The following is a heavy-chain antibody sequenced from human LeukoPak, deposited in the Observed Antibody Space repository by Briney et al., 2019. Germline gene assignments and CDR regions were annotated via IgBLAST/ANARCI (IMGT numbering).Heavy chain of an antibody. V-gene: IGHV4-59*01. Sequence: SETLSLTCTVSGGSIGSYYWSWIRQPPGKGLEWIGYIYYSGSTNYNPSLKSRVTISVDTSKNQFSLKLSSVTAADTAVYYCARGSITIFGVVDYWGQGTLVTVSS. CDR3: ARGSITIFGVVDY. J-gene: IGHJ4*02. CDR1: GGSIGSYY. D-gene: IGHD3-3*01. CDR2: IYYSGST.